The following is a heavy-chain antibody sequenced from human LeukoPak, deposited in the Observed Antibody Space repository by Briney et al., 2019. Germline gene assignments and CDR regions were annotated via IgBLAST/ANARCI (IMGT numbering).Heavy chain of an antibody. V-gene: IGHV4-39*01. Sequence: SETLSLTCTVSGGSITITNYYWGWIRQLPGKGLEWIGSIHYTGSTYYSPSLKSRVTAYVDTSKNQFSLNLNSMTAADTAVYYCQIVVVPAAKPELIDYWGQGTLVTVSS. J-gene: IGHJ4*02. CDR2: IHYTGST. CDR3: QIVVVPAAKPELIDY. CDR1: GGSITITNYY. D-gene: IGHD2-2*01.